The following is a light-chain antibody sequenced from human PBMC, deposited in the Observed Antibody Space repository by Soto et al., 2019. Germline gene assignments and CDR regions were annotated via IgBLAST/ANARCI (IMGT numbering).Light chain of an antibody. CDR1: SSDVGGYNY. CDR3: SSYTSSSTPPYV. V-gene: IGLV2-14*01. J-gene: IGLJ1*01. CDR2: DVS. Sequence: QXVLTQPASVSGSPVRSITISCTGTSSDVGGYNYVSWYQQHPGKAPKLVIYDVSNRPSAVSNRFSGSKSGNTASLTTSGLQADVEADYYCSSYTSSSTPPYVFGTGTKVTVL.